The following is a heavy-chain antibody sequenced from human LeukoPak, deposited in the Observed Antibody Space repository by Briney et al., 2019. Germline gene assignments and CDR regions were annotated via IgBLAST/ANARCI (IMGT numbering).Heavy chain of an antibody. V-gene: IGHV3-48*01. CDR2: ISSSSSII. D-gene: IGHD4-17*01. Sequence: PGGSLRLSCAASGFTFSRYSMNWVRQAPGKGLEWVSYISSSSSIIYYADSVKGRFTISRDNAKNSLYLQMNSLRAEDTAVYYCARYGYGDYLFDYWGQGTLVTVSS. CDR3: ARYGYGDYLFDY. J-gene: IGHJ4*02. CDR1: GFTFSRYS.